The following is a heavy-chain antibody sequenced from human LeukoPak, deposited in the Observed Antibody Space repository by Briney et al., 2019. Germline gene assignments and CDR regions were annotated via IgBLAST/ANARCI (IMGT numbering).Heavy chain of an antibody. V-gene: IGHV4-30-4*01. CDR1: GGSISSGDYY. D-gene: IGHD3-10*01. Sequence: SETLSLTCTVSGGSISSGDYYWSWIRQPPGKGLEWIGYIYYSGSTYYNPSLKSRVTISVDTSKNQFSLKLSSVTAADTAVYYCARGGTYYNGSEPNFDYWGQGTLVTVSS. J-gene: IGHJ4*02. CDR3: ARGGTYYNGSEPNFDY. CDR2: IYYSGST.